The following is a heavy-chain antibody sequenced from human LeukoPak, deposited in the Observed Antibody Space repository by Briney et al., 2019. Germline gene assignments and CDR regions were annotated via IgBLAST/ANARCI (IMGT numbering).Heavy chain of an antibody. V-gene: IGHV3-23*01. CDR2: ITGSGATT. J-gene: IGHJ3*02. CDR3: AKADLTAADRDAFDI. Sequence: QPGGSLRPSCAASGFTFSSCDMNWVRQAPGKGLEWVSAITGSGATTYYADSVKGRFTISRDNSKNTLYLQMNSLRVEDTAVYYCAKADLTAADRDAFDIWGQGTVVTVSS. D-gene: IGHD2-15*01. CDR1: GFTFSSCD.